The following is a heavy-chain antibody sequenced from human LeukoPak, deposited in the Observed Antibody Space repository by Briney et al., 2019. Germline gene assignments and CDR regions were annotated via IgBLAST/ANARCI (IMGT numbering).Heavy chain of an antibody. J-gene: IGHJ6*02. V-gene: IGHV3-23*01. CDR3: AKDSASYCSSTSCYPVYYYYGMDV. CDR2: ISGSGGST. Sequence: GGSLRLSCAASGFTFSSYAMSWVRQAPGKGLEWVSAISGSGGSTYYADSVKGRFTISRDNSKNTLYLQMNSLRAEDTALYYCAKDSASYCSSTSCYPVYYYYGMDVWGQGTTVTVSS. CDR1: GFTFSSYA. D-gene: IGHD2-2*01.